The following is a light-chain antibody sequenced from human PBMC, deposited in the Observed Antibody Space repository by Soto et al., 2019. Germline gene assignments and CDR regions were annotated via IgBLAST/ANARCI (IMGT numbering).Light chain of an antibody. CDR2: GTY. CDR3: QPYGSPPIT. V-gene: IGKV3-20*01. J-gene: IGKJ5*01. Sequence: EVVLTQSPATLSLSPGERVTLSCRASQSVSSTYLAWYQQQPGQAPRLLMSGTYNRATGTPDRFSGSGSGTDFALTISRLEPEDFAVYYCQPYGSPPITFGQGTRLEIK. CDR1: QSVSSTY.